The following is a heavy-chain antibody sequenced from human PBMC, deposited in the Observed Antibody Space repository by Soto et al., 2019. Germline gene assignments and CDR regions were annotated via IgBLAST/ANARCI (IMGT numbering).Heavy chain of an antibody. J-gene: IGHJ6*02. Sequence: SETVSLTCTVSGGSISSYYWSWIRQPAGKGLEWIGRIYTSGSTNYNPSLKSRVTMSVDTSKNQFSLKLSSVTAADTAVYYCAIDPYGSNYSYYGTDVCGQGTTVTVSS. CDR2: IYTSGST. CDR1: GGSISSYY. CDR3: AIDPYGSNYSYYGTDV. V-gene: IGHV4-4*07. D-gene: IGHD3-10*01.